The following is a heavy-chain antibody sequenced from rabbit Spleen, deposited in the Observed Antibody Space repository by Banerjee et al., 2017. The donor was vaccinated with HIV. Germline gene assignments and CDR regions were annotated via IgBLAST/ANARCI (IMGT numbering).Heavy chain of an antibody. V-gene: IGHV1S45*01. D-gene: IGHD8-1*01. CDR3: ARDTGSSFSSYGMDL. CDR2: LDVGRSGST. J-gene: IGHJ6*01. CDR1: GLDFSINYW. Sequence: QEQLEESGGDLVKPGASLTLTCKASGLDFSINYWICWVRQAPGKGLEWIACLDVGRSGSTYYASWAKGRFTISKASSTTVTLQMTSLTVADTATYFCARDTGSSFSSYGMDLWGPGTLVTVS.